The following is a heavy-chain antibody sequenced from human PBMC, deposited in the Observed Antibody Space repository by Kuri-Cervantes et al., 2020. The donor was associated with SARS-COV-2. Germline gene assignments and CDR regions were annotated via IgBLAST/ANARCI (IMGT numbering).Heavy chain of an antibody. CDR2: IYTSGST. CDR1: GGSISSYY. CDR3: ARDSRSYYQVLLDHFYYSYMDV. V-gene: IGHV4-4*07. Sequence: SETLSLTCTVSGGSISSYYWSWIRQPAGKGLEWIGRIYTSGSTNYNPSLKSRVTISVDTSKNQFSLKLNSVTAADTAVYYCARDSRSYYQVLLDHFYYSYMDVWGKGTTVTVSS. D-gene: IGHD1-26*01. J-gene: IGHJ6*03.